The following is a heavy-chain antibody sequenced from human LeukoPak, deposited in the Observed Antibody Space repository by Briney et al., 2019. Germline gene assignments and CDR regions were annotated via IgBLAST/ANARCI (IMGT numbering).Heavy chain of an antibody. CDR3: AKGAGGYSYGPGAFDI. J-gene: IGHJ3*02. CDR2: ISGSEGDT. CDR1: GFIFSTYA. Sequence: GGSLRLSCAASGFIFSTYAMNWFRQAPGKGLEWVSGISGSEGDTYYADSVRGRFTISRDSSKNTLYLQMNSLRAEDTAVYYCAKGAGGYSYGPGAFDIWGQGTMVTVSS. D-gene: IGHD5-18*01. V-gene: IGHV3-23*01.